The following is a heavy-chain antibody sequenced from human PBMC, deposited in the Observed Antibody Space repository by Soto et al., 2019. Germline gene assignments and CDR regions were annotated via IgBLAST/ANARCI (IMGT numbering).Heavy chain of an antibody. D-gene: IGHD2-21*01. Sequence: GGSLRLSCAASGFTFSSYGMHWVRQAPGKGLEWVAVISYDGSNKYYADSVKGRFTISRDNSKNTLYLQMNSLRAEDTAVYYCAKETCGGDCFIPKLYDYWGQGPLVTVAS. CDR3: AKETCGGDCFIPKLYDY. CDR1: GFTFSSYG. CDR2: ISYDGSNK. J-gene: IGHJ4*02. V-gene: IGHV3-30*18.